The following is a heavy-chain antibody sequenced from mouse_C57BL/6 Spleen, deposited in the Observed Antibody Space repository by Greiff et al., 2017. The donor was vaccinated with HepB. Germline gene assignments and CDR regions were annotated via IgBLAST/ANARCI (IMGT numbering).Heavy chain of an antibody. D-gene: IGHD2-1*01. V-gene: IGHV1-7*01. CDR1: GYTFTSYW. CDR3: ARSSYGNPLDV. Sequence: VQLQQSGAELAKPGASVKLSCKASGYTFTSYWMHWVKQRPGKGLEWIGYINPSSGYTKYNQKFKDKATLTADKSSSKAYMQLSSLTYEDSAVYYCARSSYGNPLDVWGTGTTVTVSS. J-gene: IGHJ1*03. CDR2: INPSSGYT.